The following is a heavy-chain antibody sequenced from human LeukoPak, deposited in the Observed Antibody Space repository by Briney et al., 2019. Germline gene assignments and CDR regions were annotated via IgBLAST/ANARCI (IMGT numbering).Heavy chain of an antibody. J-gene: IGHJ4*02. CDR3: AKGGELYYYDSSGYYLLFDY. Sequence: GGSLRLSCAASGFTFSSYAMSWVRQAPGKGLEWVSAISGSGGSTYYAASVKGRFTISRDNSKNTLYLQMNSLRAEDTAVYYCAKGGELYYYDSSGYYLLFDYWGQGTLVTVSS. D-gene: IGHD3-22*01. CDR2: ISGSGGST. V-gene: IGHV3-23*01. CDR1: GFTFSSYA.